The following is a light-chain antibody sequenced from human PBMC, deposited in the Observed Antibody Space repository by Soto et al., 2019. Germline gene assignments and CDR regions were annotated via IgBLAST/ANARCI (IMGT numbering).Light chain of an antibody. CDR2: DVT. Sequence: QSALTQPASVSGSPGQSITISCTGTSSDVGAYNYVSWYQYHPGKAPKLMIYDVTNRPSGVSNRFSGSKSGNMASLTISGLQAEDEDDYYCSSFTGSTTLVVFGGGTKLTVL. CDR3: SSFTGSTTLVV. J-gene: IGLJ2*01. V-gene: IGLV2-14*03. CDR1: SSDVGAYNY.